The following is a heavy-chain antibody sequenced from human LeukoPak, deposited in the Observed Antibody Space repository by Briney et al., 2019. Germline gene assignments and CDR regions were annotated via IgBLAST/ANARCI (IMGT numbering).Heavy chain of an antibody. CDR3: ARGLIDYDSSGYYYGSNYLYFDY. CDR2: INTGNGNT. V-gene: IGHV1-3*04. CDR1: GYTFTDNA. Sequence: ASVKVSCKASGYTFTDNAIHWVRQAPGQRLEWMGWINTGNGNTKYSQNFQDRVTITRDTSASTAYMDLSSLRSEDTAVYYCARGLIDYDSSGYYYGSNYLYFDYWGQGTLVTVSS. J-gene: IGHJ4*02. D-gene: IGHD3-22*01.